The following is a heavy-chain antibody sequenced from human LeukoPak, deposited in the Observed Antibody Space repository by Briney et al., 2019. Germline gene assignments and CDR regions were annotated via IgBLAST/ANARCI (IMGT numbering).Heavy chain of an antibody. CDR3: ARALPAAIFRLPDY. CDR2: IIPIFGTA. V-gene: IGHV1-69*13. CDR1: GGTFSSYA. Sequence: SVKVSCEASGGTFSSYAISWVRQAPGQGLEWMGGIIPIFGTANYAQKFQGRVTITADESTSTAYMELSSLRSEDTAVYYCARALPAAIFRLPDYWGQGTLVTVSS. D-gene: IGHD2-2*01. J-gene: IGHJ4*02.